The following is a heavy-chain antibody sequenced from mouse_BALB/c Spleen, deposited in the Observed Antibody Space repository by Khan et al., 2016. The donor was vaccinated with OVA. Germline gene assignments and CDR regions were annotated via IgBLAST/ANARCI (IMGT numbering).Heavy chain of an antibody. CDR1: GYSITSDYA. Sequence: VQLQQSGPGLVKPSQSLSLTCTVTGYSITSDYAWNWIRQFPGNKLEWMGYISYSGSTTYNPSLKSRISITRDTSKAQFFLQLKSVTSEDTATYYCASELGRYYALDYWGQGTSVTVSS. J-gene: IGHJ4*01. D-gene: IGHD4-1*01. CDR3: ASELGRYYALDY. V-gene: IGHV3-2*02. CDR2: ISYSGST.